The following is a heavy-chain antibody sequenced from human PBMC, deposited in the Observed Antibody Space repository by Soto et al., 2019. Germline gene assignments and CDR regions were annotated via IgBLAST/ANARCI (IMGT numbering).Heavy chain of an antibody. Sequence: VESLTSSCKASGYSFPSYWIAWVRQMPGKGLEWMGIIYPGDSDTRYSPTLQGQVTISADKSISTAYLQRRSLKASDTAMYYCARLKQELYYHYGMDVWGHGTTVTVSS. CDR2: IYPGDSDT. CDR1: GYSFPSYW. V-gene: IGHV5-51*01. J-gene: IGHJ6*01. CDR3: ARLKQELYYHYGMDV. D-gene: IGHD6-13*01.